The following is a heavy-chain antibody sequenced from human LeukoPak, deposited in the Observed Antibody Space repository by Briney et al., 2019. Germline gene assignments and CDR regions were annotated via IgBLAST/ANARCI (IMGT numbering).Heavy chain of an antibody. V-gene: IGHV1-24*01. CDR1: GYTLTGLA. J-gene: IGHJ4*02. Sequence: ASVKVSCKVSGYTLTGLAIHWVRQAPGKGLEWMGGFDPEDGETIYAQNFQGRVSMTEDTSTDTAYMALRSLRSEDTAVYYCATQATGYFYHWGQGTLVTVSS. CDR3: ATQATGYFYH. CDR2: FDPEDGET.